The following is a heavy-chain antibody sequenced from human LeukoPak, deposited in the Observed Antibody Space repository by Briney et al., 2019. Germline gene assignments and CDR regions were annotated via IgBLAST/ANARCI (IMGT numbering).Heavy chain of an antibody. J-gene: IGHJ6*03. Sequence: SETLSLTCTVSGGSISSGSYYWSWIRQPAGKGLEWIGRIYTSGSTNYNPSLKSRVTISVDTSKNQFSLKLSSETAADTAVYYCARGGNKSSSWYRGHYYYMDVWGKGTTVTVSS. CDR1: GGSISSGSYY. V-gene: IGHV4-61*02. D-gene: IGHD6-13*01. CDR2: IYTSGST. CDR3: ARGGNKSSSWYRGHYYYMDV.